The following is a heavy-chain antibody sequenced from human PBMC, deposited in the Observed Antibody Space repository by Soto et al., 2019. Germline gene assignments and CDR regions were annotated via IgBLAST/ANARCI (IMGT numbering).Heavy chain of an antibody. V-gene: IGHV4-34*01. J-gene: IGHJ6*02. CDR1: GGSFSGYY. D-gene: IGHD2-15*01. CDR3: ARIGYCSGGSCYSYYYYGMDV. Sequence: SETLSLTCAVYGGSFSGYYWSWIRQPPGKGLEWIGEINHSGSTNYNPSLKSRVTISVDTSKNQFSLKLSSVTAADTAVYYCARIGYCSGGSCYSYYYYGMDVWGQGTTVTVSS. CDR2: INHSGST.